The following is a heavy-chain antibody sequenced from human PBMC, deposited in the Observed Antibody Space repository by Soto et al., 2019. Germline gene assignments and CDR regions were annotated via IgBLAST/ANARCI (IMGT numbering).Heavy chain of an antibody. D-gene: IGHD7-27*01. CDR2: IYDGGST. CDR1: GGSISNVNYR. CDR3: TRGPSGDKVDY. Sequence: QVQLQESGPGLVKPSQTLSLTCTVSGGSISNVNYRWSWIRQSPDKGLEWIGRIYDGGSTYNNPSLRSRLTILVDTSKNQFSLKLSSVSAADTAVYYCTRGPSGDKVDYWGQGILVTVSS. V-gene: IGHV4-30-4*01. J-gene: IGHJ4*02.